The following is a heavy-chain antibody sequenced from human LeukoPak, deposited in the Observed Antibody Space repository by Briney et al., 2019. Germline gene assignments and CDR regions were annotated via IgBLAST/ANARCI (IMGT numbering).Heavy chain of an antibody. D-gene: IGHD6-19*01. J-gene: IGHJ2*01. CDR1: GFTFSSYW. CDR2: IKQDGSEK. Sequence: GGSLRLSCAASGFTFSSYWMSWVRQAPGKGLEWVANIKQDGSEKYYVDSVKGRFTISRDNAKNSLYLQMNSLRAEDTAVYYCARDPGRSGWDWYFDLWGRGTLVTVSS. CDR3: ARDPGRSGWDWYFDL. V-gene: IGHV3-7*01.